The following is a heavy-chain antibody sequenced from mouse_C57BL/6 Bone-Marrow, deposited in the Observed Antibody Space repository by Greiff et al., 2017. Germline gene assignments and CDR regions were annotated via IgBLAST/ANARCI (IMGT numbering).Heavy chain of an antibody. CDR1: GFTFSDYG. D-gene: IGHD1-1*01. CDR3: AREYYGSLDY. J-gene: IGHJ2*01. V-gene: IGHV5-17*01. CDR2: ISSGSSPI. Sequence: DVHLVESGGGLVKPGGSLKLSCAASGFTFSDYGMHWVRQAPEKGLEWVAYISSGSSPIYYADTVKGRFTISRDNAKNTLFLQMTSLRSEDTAMYYCAREYYGSLDYWGQGTTLTVSS.